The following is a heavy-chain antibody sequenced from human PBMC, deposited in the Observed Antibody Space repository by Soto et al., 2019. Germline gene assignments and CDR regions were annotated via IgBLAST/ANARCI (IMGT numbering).Heavy chain of an antibody. CDR2: IYYSGST. V-gene: IGHV4-39*01. CDR3: ARQTGGRVLESNWFDP. Sequence: GWIRQRPGKGLEWIGSIYYSGSTYYNPSLKSRVTISVDTSKNQFSLKLSSVTAADTAVYYCARQTGGRVLESNWFDPWGQGTLVTVS. D-gene: IGHD3-3*02. J-gene: IGHJ5*02.